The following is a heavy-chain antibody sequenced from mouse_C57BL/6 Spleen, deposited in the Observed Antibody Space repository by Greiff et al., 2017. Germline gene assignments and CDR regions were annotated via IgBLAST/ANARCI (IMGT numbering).Heavy chain of an antibody. D-gene: IGHD2-4*01. Sequence: VQLQQSGAELARPGASVKLSCKASGYTFTSYGISWVKQRTGQGLEWIGKIYPGSGNTYYNEKFKGKATLTADKSSSTAYMELRSLTSEDSAVYFCTDYDDDGPPFAWWGQGTLVTVSA. J-gene: IGHJ3*01. CDR3: TDYDDDGPPFAW. CDR1: GYTFTSYG. CDR2: IYPGSGNT. V-gene: IGHV1-81*01.